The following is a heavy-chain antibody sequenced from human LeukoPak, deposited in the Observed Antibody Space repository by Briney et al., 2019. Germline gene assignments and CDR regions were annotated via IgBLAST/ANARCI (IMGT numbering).Heavy chain of an antibody. Sequence: SETLSLTCAVYGGSFSGYYWSWIRQPPGKGLEWIGEINHSGSTNYNPSLKSRVTISVDTSKNQFSLKLSSVIAADTAVYYCARAYSSSWYFSYWGQGTLVTVSS. D-gene: IGHD6-13*01. CDR1: GGSFSGYY. V-gene: IGHV4-34*01. CDR2: INHSGST. CDR3: ARAYSSSWYFSY. J-gene: IGHJ4*02.